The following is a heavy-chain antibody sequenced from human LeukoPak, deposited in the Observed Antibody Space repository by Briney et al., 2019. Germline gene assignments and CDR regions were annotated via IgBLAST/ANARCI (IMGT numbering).Heavy chain of an antibody. V-gene: IGHV4-38-2*02. Sequence: SETLSLTCTVSGYSIRSGYYWGWIRQPPGKGLEWIGSIYHSGSTYYNPSLKSRVTISVDTSKNQFSLKLSSVTAADTAVYYCARDRRAFDIWGQGTMVTVSS. CDR3: ARDRRAFDI. J-gene: IGHJ3*02. CDR2: IYHSGST. CDR1: GYSIRSGYY.